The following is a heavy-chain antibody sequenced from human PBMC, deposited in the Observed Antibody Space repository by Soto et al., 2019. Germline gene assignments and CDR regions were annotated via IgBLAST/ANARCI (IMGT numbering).Heavy chain of an antibody. Sequence: QVQLVQSGAEVKKPGSSVKVSCKASGGTFSSYAISWVRQAPGQGLEWMGGIIPIFGTANNAQKCQGRVTITADESTSTAYMELSSLRSEDTAVYYCARGGSGGSGLGGSVDVWGQGTTVTVSS. CDR1: GGTFSSYA. J-gene: IGHJ6*02. D-gene: IGHD2-15*01. CDR3: ARGGSGGSGLGGSVDV. V-gene: IGHV1-69*12. CDR2: IIPIFGTA.